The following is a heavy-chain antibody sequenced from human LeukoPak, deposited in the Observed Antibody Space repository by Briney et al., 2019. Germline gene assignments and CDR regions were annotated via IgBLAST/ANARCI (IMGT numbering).Heavy chain of an antibody. CDR3: ARVSNSPTSYYYYYYMDV. CDR1: GFTFSSYG. J-gene: IGHJ6*03. CDR2: IWYDGSNK. Sequence: GGSLRLSCAASGFTFSSYGMHWVRQAPGKGLEWVAVIWYDGSNKYYADSVKGRFTISRDNSKNTLYLQMNSLRAEDTAVYYCARVSNSPTSYYYYYYMDVWGKGTTVTVSS. D-gene: IGHD4-23*01. V-gene: IGHV3-33*01.